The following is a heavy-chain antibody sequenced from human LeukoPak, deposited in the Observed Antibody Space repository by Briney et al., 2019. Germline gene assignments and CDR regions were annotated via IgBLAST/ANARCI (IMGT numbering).Heavy chain of an antibody. CDR2: IKQDGSEK. CDR1: GFTFSSYW. CDR3: ARDGSYGDFYFDY. Sequence: PGGSLRLSCAASGFTFSSYWMSWVRQAPGKGLEWVANIKQDGSEKYYVDSVKGRFTISRDNAKNSLYLQMNSLRAEDTAVYYCARDGSYGDFYFDYWGQGTLVTVSS. J-gene: IGHJ4*02. V-gene: IGHV3-7*01. D-gene: IGHD4-17*01.